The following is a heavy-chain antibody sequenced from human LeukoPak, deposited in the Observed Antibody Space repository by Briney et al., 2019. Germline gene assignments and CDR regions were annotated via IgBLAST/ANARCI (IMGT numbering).Heavy chain of an antibody. CDR1: GFTFDDYA. CDR3: ARGSRLDY. V-gene: IGHV3-9*01. CDR2: ISWNSGSI. J-gene: IGHJ4*02. D-gene: IGHD2-2*01. Sequence: GGSLRLSCAASGFTFDDYAMHWVRQAPGKGLEWVSGISWNSGSIGYADSVKGRFTISRDNAKNSLYLQMNSLRAEDTAVYYCARGSRLDYWGQGTLVTVSS.